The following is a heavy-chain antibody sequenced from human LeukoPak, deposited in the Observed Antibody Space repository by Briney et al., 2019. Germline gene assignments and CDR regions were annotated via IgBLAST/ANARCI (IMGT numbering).Heavy chain of an antibody. V-gene: IGHV4-4*07. CDR2: IYTSGST. D-gene: IGHD3-9*01. Sequence: SETLSLTCIVSGYSISSGYYWSWIRQPAGRGLEWIGRIYTSGSTNYNPSLKSRVTMSVDTSKNQFSLKLSSVTAADTAVYYCARDRHDILTGYHPLDYWGQGTLVTVSS. CDR3: ARDRHDILTGYHPLDY. J-gene: IGHJ4*02. CDR1: GYSISSGYY.